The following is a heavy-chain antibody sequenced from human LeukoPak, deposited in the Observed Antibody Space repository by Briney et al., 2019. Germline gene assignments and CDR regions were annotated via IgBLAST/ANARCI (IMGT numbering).Heavy chain of an antibody. CDR3: AIDYYASGNYYNGPHN. CDR1: GGTFSSYA. V-gene: IGHV1-69*05. Sequence: SVKVSCKASGGTFSSYAISWARQAPGQGLEWMGGIIPIFGTANYAQKFQGRVTITTDESTSTAYMELSSLRSEDTAVYYCAIDYYASGNYYNGPHNWGPGTLVTVSS. CDR2: IIPIFGTA. J-gene: IGHJ4*02. D-gene: IGHD3-10*01.